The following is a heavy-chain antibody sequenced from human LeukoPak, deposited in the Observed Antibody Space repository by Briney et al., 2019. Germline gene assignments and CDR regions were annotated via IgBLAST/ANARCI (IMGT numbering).Heavy chain of an antibody. CDR3: ARARAAPDHDAFDI. V-gene: IGHV4-30-2*01. CDR1: GGSITSGGYY. CDR2: IYHSGST. D-gene: IGHD6-13*01. Sequence: PSQTLSLTCTVSGGSIISGGSITSGGYYWSWIRQPPGKGLEWIGYIYHSGSTYYNPSLKSRVTISVDRSKNQFSLKLSSVTAADTAVYYCARARAAPDHDAFDIWGQGTMVTVSS. J-gene: IGHJ3*02.